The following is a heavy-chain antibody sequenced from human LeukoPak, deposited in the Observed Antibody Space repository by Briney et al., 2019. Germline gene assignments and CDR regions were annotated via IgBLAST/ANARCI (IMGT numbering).Heavy chain of an antibody. J-gene: IGHJ4*02. D-gene: IGHD3-10*01. Sequence: GRSLRLSCAASGFTFSSYGMHWVRQAPGKGLEWVAAIWYDGSNKYYADSVKGRFTISRDNSKNTLYLQMNSLRAEDTAVYYFARNLHYYGSGSYYSGIFDYWGQGTLVTVSS. CDR3: ARNLHYYGSGSYYSGIFDY. CDR2: IWYDGSNK. CDR1: GFTFSSYG. V-gene: IGHV3-33*01.